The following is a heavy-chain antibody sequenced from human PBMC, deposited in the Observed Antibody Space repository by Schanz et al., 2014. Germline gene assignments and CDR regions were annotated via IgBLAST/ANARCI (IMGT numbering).Heavy chain of an antibody. J-gene: IGHJ5*02. CDR1: GIAFSSYS. D-gene: IGHD1-26*01. CDR3: ASPVRLGQKCFDP. CDR2: ISSSGGHI. Sequence: EVQVVESGGGLVKPGGSLRLSCAASGIAFSSYSMNWVRQAPGKGLEWVSSISSSGGHIYYADSVKGRFTVSRDNAKNSLYLQMNSLRAEDTAVYYCASPVRLGQKCFDPWGQGTLVTVSS. V-gene: IGHV3-21*01.